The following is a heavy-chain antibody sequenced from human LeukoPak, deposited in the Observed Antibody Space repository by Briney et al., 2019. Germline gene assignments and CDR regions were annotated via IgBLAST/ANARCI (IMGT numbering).Heavy chain of an antibody. J-gene: IGHJ4*02. CDR2: IIPIFGTA. Sequence: ASVTVSCKASGGTFSSYAISWVRQAPGQGLEWMGGIIPIFGTANYAQKFQGRVTITADESTSTAYMELSSLRSEDTAVYYCAKADNYQYYFDYWGQGTLVTVSS. CDR1: GGTFSSYA. V-gene: IGHV1-69*01. CDR3: AKADNYQYYFDY. D-gene: IGHD4-11*01.